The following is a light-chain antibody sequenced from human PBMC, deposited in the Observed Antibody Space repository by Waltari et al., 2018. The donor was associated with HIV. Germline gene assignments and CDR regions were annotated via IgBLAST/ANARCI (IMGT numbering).Light chain of an antibody. CDR1: SGSVPTSPY. CDR2: NTI. V-gene: IGLV8-61*01. Sequence: QTVVTQEPSFSVSPGGTVTLTCGLSSGSVPTSPYPSWYQQTPGQAPRTLMYNTIMRSSGVPDRFSGSILGNKAALTITGAQADDESIYYCVLFVGSDIWVFGGGTRLTVL. CDR3: VLFVGSDIWV. J-gene: IGLJ3*02.